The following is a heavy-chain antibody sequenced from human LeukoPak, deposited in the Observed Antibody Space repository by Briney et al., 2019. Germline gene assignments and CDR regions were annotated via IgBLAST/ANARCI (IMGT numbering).Heavy chain of an antibody. V-gene: IGHV4-61*01. J-gene: IGHJ4*02. CDR3: AGDVGRDY. CDR2: IYYSGST. D-gene: IGHD1-26*01. Sequence: PSETLSLTCTVSGGSVSSGSYYWSWIRQPPGKGLEWIGYIYYSGSTNYNPSLKSRVTISVDTSKNQFSLKLSSVTAADTAVYYCAGDVGRDYWGQGTLVTVSS. CDR1: GGSVSSGSYY.